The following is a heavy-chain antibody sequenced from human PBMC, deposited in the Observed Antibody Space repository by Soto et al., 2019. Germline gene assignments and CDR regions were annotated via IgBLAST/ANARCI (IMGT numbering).Heavy chain of an antibody. CDR3: AKDRRYSSSWTLAYYYYYTDV. D-gene: IGHD6-13*01. J-gene: IGHJ6*03. CDR2: ISYDGSNK. V-gene: IGHV3-30*18. CDR1: GFTFSSYG. Sequence: GGSLRLSCAASGFTFSSYGMHWVRQAPGKGLEWVAVISYDGSNKYYADSVKGRFTISRDNSKNTLYLQMNSLRAEDTAVYYCAKDRRYSSSWTLAYYYYYTDVWGKGTTGTVSS.